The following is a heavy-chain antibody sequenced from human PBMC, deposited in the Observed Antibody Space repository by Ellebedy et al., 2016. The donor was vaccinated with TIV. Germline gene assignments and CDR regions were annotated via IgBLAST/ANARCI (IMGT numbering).Heavy chain of an antibody. D-gene: IGHD3-3*01. CDR2: ISSSSSTI. J-gene: IGHJ4*02. V-gene: IGHV3-48*01. CDR3: ARASSGSSYWGYDY. CDR1: GFTFSSYS. Sequence: GESLKISCAASGFTFSSYSMNWVRQAPGKGLEWVSYISSSSSTIYYADSVKGRFTISRDNAKNSLYLQMNSLRAEDTAVYFCARASSGSSYWGYDYWGQGTLVTVSS.